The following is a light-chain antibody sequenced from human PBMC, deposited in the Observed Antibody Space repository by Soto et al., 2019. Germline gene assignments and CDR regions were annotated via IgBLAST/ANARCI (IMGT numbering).Light chain of an antibody. V-gene: IGLV2-18*01. J-gene: IGLJ1*01. CDR3: SLYTSENTYV. CDR2: EAS. Sequence: QSVLTQPPSVSGSPGQAVTISCTGTSTDFVSYNRASWYQQHPGTAPKLIIYEASNRPSRVPDRFSGSKSGNTASLTISGLQAADEADYYCSLYTSENTYVFGTGTKLTVL. CDR1: STDFVSYNR.